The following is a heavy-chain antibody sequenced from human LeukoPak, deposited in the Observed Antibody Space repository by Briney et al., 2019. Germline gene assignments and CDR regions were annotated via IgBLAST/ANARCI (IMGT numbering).Heavy chain of an antibody. Sequence: SVKVSCKASGYTFTSYAISWVRQAPGQGLEWMGGIIPIFGTANYAQKFQGRVTITTDESTSTAYMELSSLRSEDTAVYYCARGDIAAGQRRIPFDYWGQGTLVTVSS. CDR1: GYTFTSYA. D-gene: IGHD6-13*01. CDR2: IIPIFGTA. V-gene: IGHV1-69*05. J-gene: IGHJ4*02. CDR3: ARGDIAAGQRRIPFDY.